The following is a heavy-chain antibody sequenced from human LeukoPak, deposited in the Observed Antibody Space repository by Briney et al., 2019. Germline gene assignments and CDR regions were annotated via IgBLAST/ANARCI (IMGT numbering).Heavy chain of an antibody. V-gene: IGHV3-7*04. J-gene: IGHJ4*02. Sequence: GGSLRLSCAASGFTFSSYWMIWLPQAPGKGLEGVANIKQDGRNKYYVDSVKRRFTTARDNAKKSLYLEMNSLRAEDTAVYYCARDPYDSSWGLCYFDYWGQGNLVTVSS. CDR1: GFTFSSYW. D-gene: IGHD3-22*01. CDR2: IKQDGRNK. CDR3: ARDPYDSSWGLCYFDY.